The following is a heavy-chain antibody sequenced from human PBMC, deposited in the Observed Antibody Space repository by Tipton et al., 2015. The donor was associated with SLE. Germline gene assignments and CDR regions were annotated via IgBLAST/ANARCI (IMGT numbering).Heavy chain of an antibody. CDR2: IYPGDSDT. D-gene: IGHD3-16*01. J-gene: IGHJ3*02. CDR3: ARSLMFTFGGVLHAFDI. V-gene: IGHV5-51*01. CDR1: SSSSYY. Sequence: SSSSYYWGWIRQPPGKGLEWMGIIYPGDSDTRYSPSFQGQVTISADKSISTAYLQWSSLKASDTAMYYCARSLMFTFGGVLHAFDIWGQGTMVTVSS.